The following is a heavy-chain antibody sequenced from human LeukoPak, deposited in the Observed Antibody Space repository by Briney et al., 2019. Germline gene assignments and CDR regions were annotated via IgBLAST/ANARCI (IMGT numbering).Heavy chain of an antibody. CDR1: GYSFTSYC. V-gene: IGHV5-51*01. CDR3: GMSGDRVPLQDDVFDV. CDR2: IYPGDSGP. Sequence: GESLKISCKVSGYSFTSYCIGWVREMPGKGLEWMGIIYPGDSGPTYSPSFQGQVTISVDKSISTAYLQWSSLQASDTAMYYCGMSGDRVPLQDDVFDVWGQGTMVTVST. J-gene: IGHJ3*01. D-gene: IGHD1-26*01.